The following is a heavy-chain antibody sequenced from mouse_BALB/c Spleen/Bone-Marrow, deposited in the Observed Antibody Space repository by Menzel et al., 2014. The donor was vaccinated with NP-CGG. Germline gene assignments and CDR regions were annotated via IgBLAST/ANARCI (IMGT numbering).Heavy chain of an antibody. D-gene: IGHD2-1*01. V-gene: IGHV7-3*02. CDR1: GFTFTDYY. CDR3: ARDVGNYVRFAY. Sequence: EVKLEESGGGLVQPGGSLRLSCATSGFTFTDYYMSWVRQPPGKALEWLGFIRNKANGYTTEYSASVKGWFTISRDNSQSILYLQMNTLRAEDSATYYCARDVGNYVRFAYWGQGTLVTVST. J-gene: IGHJ3*01. CDR2: IRNKANGYTT.